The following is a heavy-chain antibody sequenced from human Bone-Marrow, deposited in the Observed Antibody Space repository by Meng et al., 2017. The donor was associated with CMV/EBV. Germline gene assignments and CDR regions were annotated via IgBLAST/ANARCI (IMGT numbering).Heavy chain of an antibody. J-gene: IGHJ4*02. CDR2: IYWNDDK. Sequence: SGPTLVKPTQTLTLTCTFSGFSLSTSGVGVGWIRQPPGKALEWLAVIYWNDDKRYNPSLKSRLTITKDTSKNQVVLTMTNMDPVDTATFYCSHSRRIAAHQRFESWGQGTLVTVSS. CDR3: SHSRRIAAHQRFES. D-gene: IGHD6-6*01. CDR1: GFSLSTSGVG. V-gene: IGHV2-5*01.